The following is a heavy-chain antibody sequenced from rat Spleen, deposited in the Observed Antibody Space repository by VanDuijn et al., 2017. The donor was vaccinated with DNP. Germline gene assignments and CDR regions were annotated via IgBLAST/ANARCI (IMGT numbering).Heavy chain of an antibody. CDR3: ERRPGSYDYYYAMDA. D-gene: IGHD1-12*02. V-gene: IGHV5-22*01. CDR1: GFTFSDYY. J-gene: IGHJ4*01. CDR2: ISYEGGST. Sequence: EVQLVESGGGLVQPGRSLKLSCAASGFTFSDYYMAWVRQAPKKGLEWVASISYEGGSTYYGDSVKGRFTISRDNAKSTLYLQMNSLRSEDTATYYCERRPGSYDYYYAMDAWGQGTSVTVSS.